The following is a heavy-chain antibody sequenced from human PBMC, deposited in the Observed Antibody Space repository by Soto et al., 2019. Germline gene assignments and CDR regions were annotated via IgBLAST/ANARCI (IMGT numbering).Heavy chain of an antibody. D-gene: IGHD6-6*01. J-gene: IGHJ6*02. CDR1: GFTFSSYG. CDR2: ISYDGSNK. CDR3: AKDRRQLDPIYYCYGIDV. Sequence: GLSLRLRCAASGFTFSSYGMHWVLQATGKGLEWVAVISYDGSNKYYADSVKGVFTISRDNSKNTLYLQMNSRRAEDTAVYYSAKDRRQLDPIYYCYGIDVWGQGTAVTVSS. V-gene: IGHV3-30*18.